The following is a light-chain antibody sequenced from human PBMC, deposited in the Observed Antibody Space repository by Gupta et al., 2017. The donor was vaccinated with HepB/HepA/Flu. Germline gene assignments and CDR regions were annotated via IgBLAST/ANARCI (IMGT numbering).Light chain of an antibody. CDR1: SSDVGSYHL. V-gene: IGLV2-23*02. J-gene: IGLJ3*02. CDR3: CSYAGSSTFRV. Sequence: QSSLTPPATVSLSPVQSITISFTGTSSDVGSYHLVFWYQQHPGKAPKLMIYEVSKRPSGVSNRFSGSKSGNTASLTISGLQAEDEADYYCCSYAGSSTFRVFGGGTKLTVL. CDR2: EVS.